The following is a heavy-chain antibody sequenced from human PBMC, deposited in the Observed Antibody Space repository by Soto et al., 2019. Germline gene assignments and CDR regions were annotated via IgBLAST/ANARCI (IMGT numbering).Heavy chain of an antibody. V-gene: IGHV1-46*01. J-gene: IGHJ1*01. CDR3: ARGGYYYDSSGYYYSAEYFQH. D-gene: IGHD3-22*01. Sequence: QVQLVQSGAEVKKPGASVKVSCKASGYTFTSYYMHWVRQAPGQGLEWMGIINPSGGSTSYAQKFPGRVTMTRDTSTSTVYMELSSLRSEDTAVYYCARGGYYYDSSGYYYSAEYFQHWGQGTLVTVSS. CDR2: INPSGGST. CDR1: GYTFTSYY.